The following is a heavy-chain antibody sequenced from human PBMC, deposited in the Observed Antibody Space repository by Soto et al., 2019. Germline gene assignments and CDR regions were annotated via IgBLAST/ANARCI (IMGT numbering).Heavy chain of an antibody. J-gene: IGHJ3*02. D-gene: IGHD4-17*01. CDR3: ASMTTVATAAFDI. Sequence: QITLKEPGPTLVKPTQTLTLTCTASGLSFGTSGVGVGWIRQPPGKALEWLALIYWNDDQRYSPSLKSSLTITKDTSKNQVVLTMTNVDPVDTATYYCASMTTVATAAFDIWGQGIMVTVPS. CDR2: IYWNDDQ. CDR1: GLSFGTSGVG. V-gene: IGHV2-5*01.